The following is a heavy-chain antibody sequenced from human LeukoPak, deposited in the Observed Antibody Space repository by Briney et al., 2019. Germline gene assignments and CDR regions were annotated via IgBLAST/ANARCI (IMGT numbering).Heavy chain of an antibody. J-gene: IGHJ4*02. CDR3: AKGSITFGGVIVQPFDY. Sequence: GGSLRLSCVASGFTFGNYAMNWVRQAPGKGLEWVSAISGSGGSTYYADSVKGRFTISRDNSKNTLYLQMNSLRAEDTAVYYCAKGSITFGGVIVQPFDYWGQGTLVTVSS. CDR2: ISGSGGST. CDR1: GFTFGNYA. D-gene: IGHD3-16*02. V-gene: IGHV3-23*01.